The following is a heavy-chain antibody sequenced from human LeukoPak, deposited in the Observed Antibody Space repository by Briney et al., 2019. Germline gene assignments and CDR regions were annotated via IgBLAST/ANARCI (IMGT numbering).Heavy chain of an antibody. CDR1: GFTFGSYA. V-gene: IGHV3-23*01. Sequence: GGSLRLSCAASGFTFGSYAMSWVRQAPGKGLEWVSAISGSGGSTYYADSVKGRFTISRDNSKNTLYVQMNSLRAEDTALYYCAKDISVAGTDFDYWGQGTLVTVSS. CDR3: AKDISVAGTDFDY. J-gene: IGHJ4*02. CDR2: ISGSGGST. D-gene: IGHD6-19*01.